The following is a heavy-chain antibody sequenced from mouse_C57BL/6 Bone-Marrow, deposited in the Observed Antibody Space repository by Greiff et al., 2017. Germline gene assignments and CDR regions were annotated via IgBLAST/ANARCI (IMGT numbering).Heavy chain of an antibody. D-gene: IGHD2-10*01. V-gene: IGHV1-54*01. Sequence: QVQLQQSGAELVRPGTSVKVSCKASGYALTNYLIEWVKQRPGQGLEWIGVINPGSGGPNYNEKFKGKATLTADKSSRTAYMQLSSLTSEDSAVYFCARLGPYPYYFDYWGQGTTLTVSS. CDR1: GYALTNYL. CDR2: INPGSGGP. J-gene: IGHJ2*01. CDR3: ARLGPYPYYFDY.